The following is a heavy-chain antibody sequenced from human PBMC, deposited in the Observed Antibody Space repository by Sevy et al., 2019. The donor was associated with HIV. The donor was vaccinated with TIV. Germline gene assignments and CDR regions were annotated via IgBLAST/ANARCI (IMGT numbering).Heavy chain of an antibody. CDR3: ARLHDYGDYVDY. J-gene: IGHJ4*02. D-gene: IGHD4-17*01. CDR1: GYTFTSYG. CDR2: ISAYNGNT. V-gene: IGHV1-18*01. Sequence: VSVKVSCKASGYTFTSYGISWVRQAPGQGLEWMGWISAYNGNTNYAQKLQGRVTMTTDTSTSTAYMELRSLRSDDTAVYYCARLHDYGDYVDYWGQGTLVTVSS.